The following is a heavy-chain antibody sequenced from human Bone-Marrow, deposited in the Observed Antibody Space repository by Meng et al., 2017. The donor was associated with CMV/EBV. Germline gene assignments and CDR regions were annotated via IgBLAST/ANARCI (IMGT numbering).Heavy chain of an antibody. J-gene: IGHJ5*02. CDR1: TYTFIDHH. CDR2: VSPNTGAT. Sequence: ASVKVSCKASTYTFIDHHIHWVRQAPGQGLQWLGWVSPNTGATQYAENFQGRVTFSRDTSTTTAYMELTSLTSDDTAVYYCARSTWYDYFDPWGQGTLVTVSS. CDR3: ARSTWYDYFDP. D-gene: IGHD6-13*01. V-gene: IGHV1-2*02.